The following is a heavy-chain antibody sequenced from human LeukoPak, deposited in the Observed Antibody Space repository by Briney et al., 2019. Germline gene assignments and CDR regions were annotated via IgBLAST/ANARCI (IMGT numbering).Heavy chain of an antibody. CDR1: VGSISSINYY. V-gene: IGHV4-39*01. CDR2: IYYNGST. CDR3: ASSNSYVNWIDP. J-gene: IGHJ5*02. D-gene: IGHD4-23*01. Sequence: SETLSLTCTVSVGSISSINYYWGWVRQPPGRGLEWLGSIYYNGSTYSNPSLKSQVTISVDTSKNQFSLELSSVTAADTAVYYCASSNSYVNWIDPCGQEALVTVSS.